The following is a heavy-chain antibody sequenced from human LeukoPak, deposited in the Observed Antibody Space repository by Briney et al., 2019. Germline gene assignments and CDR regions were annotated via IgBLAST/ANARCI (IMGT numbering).Heavy chain of an antibody. CDR1: GGSISSYY. V-gene: IGHV4-59*01. CDR3: AREKCGGDCYSFDP. D-gene: IGHD2-21*02. Sequence: SKTLSLTCTVSGGSISSYYWSWIRQPPGKGLEWIGYIYYSGSTNYNPSLKSRVTISVDTSKNQFSLKLSSVTAADTAVYYCAREKCGGDCYSFDPWGQGTLVTVSS. CDR2: IYYSGST. J-gene: IGHJ5*02.